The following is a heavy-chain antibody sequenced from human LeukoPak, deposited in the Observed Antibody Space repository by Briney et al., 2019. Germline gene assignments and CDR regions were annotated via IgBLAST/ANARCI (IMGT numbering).Heavy chain of an antibody. Sequence: GESLKISCKGSGYSFTSYWIGWVRQMPGKGLEWMGIIYPGDSDTRYSPSFQGQVTISADKSIGTAYLQWSSLKASDTAMYYCARQGVYSNYYYYYMDVWGKGTTVTVSS. V-gene: IGHV5-51*01. J-gene: IGHJ6*03. CDR3: ARQGVYSNYYYYYMDV. D-gene: IGHD4-11*01. CDR1: GYSFTSYW. CDR2: IYPGDSDT.